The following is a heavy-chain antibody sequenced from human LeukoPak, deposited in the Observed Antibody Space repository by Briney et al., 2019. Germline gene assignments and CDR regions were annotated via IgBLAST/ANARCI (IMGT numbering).Heavy chain of an antibody. Sequence: SETLSLTCTVSGGSISSSSYYWGWIRQPPGKGLEWIGSIYYSGSTYYNPSLKSRVTISVDTSKNQSSLKLSSVTAADTAVYYCARDLSGSYYIFWGQGTLVTVSS. D-gene: IGHD1-26*01. CDR1: GGSISSSSYY. CDR3: ARDLSGSYYIF. V-gene: IGHV4-39*07. CDR2: IYYSGST. J-gene: IGHJ4*02.